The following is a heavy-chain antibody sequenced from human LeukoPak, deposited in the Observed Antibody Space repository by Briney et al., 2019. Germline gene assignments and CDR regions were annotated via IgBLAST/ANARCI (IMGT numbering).Heavy chain of an antibody. V-gene: IGHV3-53*01. CDR3: ARPLSIEGAFDI. Sequence: PGGSLRLSCAASGFTFTNYAMTWVRQAPGKGLEWVSVIYSGGTTYYADSVKGRFTISRDNSKNTLYLQMNSLRAEDTAVYYCARPLSIEGAFDIWGQGTMVTVSS. D-gene: IGHD1-26*01. CDR2: IYSGGTT. CDR1: GFTFTNYA. J-gene: IGHJ3*02.